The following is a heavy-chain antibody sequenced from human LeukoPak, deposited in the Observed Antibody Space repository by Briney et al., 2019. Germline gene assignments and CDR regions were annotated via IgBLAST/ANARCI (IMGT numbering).Heavy chain of an antibody. V-gene: IGHV3-23*01. CDR3: AKAAELMDYAPYYFDF. Sequence: GGSLRLSCAVSGFTFSNYAMSWVRQAPGKGLAWVSTISGGGTITYYADSVKGRFTISTDYPRDTLYLQMNSLRGDDTAVYYCAKAAELMDYAPYYFDFWGQGTLVTVSS. CDR1: GFTFSNYA. J-gene: IGHJ4*02. D-gene: IGHD3-16*01. CDR2: ISGGGTIT.